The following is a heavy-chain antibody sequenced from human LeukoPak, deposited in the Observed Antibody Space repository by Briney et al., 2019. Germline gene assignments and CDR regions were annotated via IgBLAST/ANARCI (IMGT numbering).Heavy chain of an antibody. V-gene: IGHV3-74*01. CDR2: INSDGSST. D-gene: IGHD1-1*01. CDR3: AKPPTGNVKFDS. Sequence: GGSLRLSCAASGFTFSSYWMHWVRQAPGKGLVWVSRINSDGSSTSYADSVKGRFTISRDNAKNSLYLQMSSLRAEDTAVYYCAKPPTGNVKFDSWGQGTLVTVSS. J-gene: IGHJ4*02. CDR1: GFTFSSYW.